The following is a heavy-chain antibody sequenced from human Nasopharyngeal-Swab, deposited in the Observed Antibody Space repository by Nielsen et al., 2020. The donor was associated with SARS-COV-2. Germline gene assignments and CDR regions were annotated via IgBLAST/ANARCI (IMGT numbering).Heavy chain of an antibody. Sequence: GESLKIACAASGFTDSSNYISWGRKPPEKGLEWVSVIYSGGSTYHIDAVNGRFTISRDTSKNTVYLQMNSLRAEDTAVYYCARGPWGVATYAFDIWGQGTMVTVSS. CDR3: ARGPWGVATYAFDI. CDR2: IYSGGST. D-gene: IGHD5-12*01. CDR1: GFTDSSNY. J-gene: IGHJ3*02. V-gene: IGHV3-66*01.